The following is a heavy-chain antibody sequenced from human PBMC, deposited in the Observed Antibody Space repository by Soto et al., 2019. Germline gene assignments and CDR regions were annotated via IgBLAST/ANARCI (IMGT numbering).Heavy chain of an antibody. CDR3: ARGGSYGWGFDY. D-gene: IGHD1-26*01. Sequence: EAQLVQSGGGLVQPGGSMRLSCAASGFIFSNYWMHWVRQAPGKGLVWVSSIKPDGSLTPYANSVKGRFTVSRDNAKNSLYLQINSPTADDTALYYCARGGSYGWGFDYWGQGTLVTVSS. CDR1: GFIFSNYW. CDR2: IKPDGSLT. J-gene: IGHJ4*02. V-gene: IGHV3-74*03.